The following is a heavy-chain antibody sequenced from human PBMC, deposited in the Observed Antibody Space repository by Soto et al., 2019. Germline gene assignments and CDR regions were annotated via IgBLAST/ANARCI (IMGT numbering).Heavy chain of an antibody. CDR2: FDPEDGET. D-gene: IGHD3-22*01. J-gene: IGHJ4*02. CDR1: GYTLTELS. CDR3: ASQYYYDSSGYYTDPGYFDY. Sequence: ASVKVSCKVSGYTLTELSMHWVRQAPGKGLEWMGGFDPEDGETIYAQKFQGRVTMTEDTSTDTAYMELSSLRSEDTAVYYCASQYYYDSSGYYTDPGYFDYWGQGTLVTVSS. V-gene: IGHV1-24*01.